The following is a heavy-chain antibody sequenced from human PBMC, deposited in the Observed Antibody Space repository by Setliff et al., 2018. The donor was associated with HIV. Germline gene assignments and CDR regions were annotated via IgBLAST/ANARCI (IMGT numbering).Heavy chain of an antibody. V-gene: IGHV4-31*03. CDR2: INHSGSP. CDR1: GGSISSGGSY. Sequence: SETLSLTCTVSGGSISSGGSYWSWIRQSPGKGLEWIGEINHSGSPNYNPSLKSRVTISVDTSENQFSLKLSSVAAADTAVYYCARDPAPSSSASYFQHWGQGTPVTVSS. D-gene: IGHD6-6*01. J-gene: IGHJ1*01. CDR3: ARDPAPSSSASYFQH.